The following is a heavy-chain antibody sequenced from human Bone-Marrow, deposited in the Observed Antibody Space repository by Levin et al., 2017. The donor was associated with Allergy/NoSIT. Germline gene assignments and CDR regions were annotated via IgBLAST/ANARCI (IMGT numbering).Heavy chain of an antibody. CDR3: ARSNGPIVVVSAADYYYYYYMDV. J-gene: IGHJ6*03. CDR1: GGTFSSYA. V-gene: IGHV1-69*01. D-gene: IGHD2-15*01. CDR2: IIPIFGTA. Sequence: GGSLRLSCKASGGTFSSYAISWVRQAPGQGLEWMGGIIPIFGTAKYAQKFQGRVTITADESTSTVYMELSSLRSDDTAVYYCARSNGPIVVVSAADYYYYYYMDVWGKGTTVTVSS.